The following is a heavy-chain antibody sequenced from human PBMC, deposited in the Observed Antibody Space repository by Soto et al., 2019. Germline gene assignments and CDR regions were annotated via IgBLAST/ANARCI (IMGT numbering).Heavy chain of an antibody. J-gene: IGHJ4*01. CDR3: STESYSDMMVARRDN. CDR1: GFTFSNAW. V-gene: IGHV3-15*07. D-gene: IGHD2-15*01. CDR2: IKSTIDGGTT. Sequence: EVQLVESGGGLVKPGGSLRLSCVGSGFTFSNAWINWVRQAPGKGLEWVGRIKSTIDGGTTDFAAPVKGRFAISRDDSQSIADMQMNSLTIEDSARYYCSTESYSDMMVARRDNWGPGTRVTVSS.